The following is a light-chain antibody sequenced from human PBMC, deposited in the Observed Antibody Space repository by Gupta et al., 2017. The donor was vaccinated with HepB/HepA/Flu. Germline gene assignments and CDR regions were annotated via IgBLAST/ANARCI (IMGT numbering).Light chain of an antibody. CDR2: GAS. CDR3: QQYGSSPPWT. Sequence: EIVLTQSPGTLSLSPGERATLSCRASQSVSSSYLAWYQQKPGQAPRLLIYGASSRGTGIPDRFSGSGSGRDFTLTISRREHEDFAVYYCQQYGSSPPWTFGQGTKVEIK. V-gene: IGKV3-20*01. CDR1: QSVSSSY. J-gene: IGKJ1*01.